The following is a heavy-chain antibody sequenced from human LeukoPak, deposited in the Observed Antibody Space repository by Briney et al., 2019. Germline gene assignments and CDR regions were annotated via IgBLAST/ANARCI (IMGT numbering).Heavy chain of an antibody. V-gene: IGHV1-2*02. CDR1: GYTLTGYY. Sequence: SVKVSCKASGYTLTGYYMHWVRQAPGQGLEWMGWINPNSGGTNYAQKFQGRVTMTRDTSISTAYMELSRLKSDDTAVYYCARDSGSSSPDYWGQGTLVTVSS. CDR3: ARDSGSSSPDY. J-gene: IGHJ4*02. D-gene: IGHD6-6*01. CDR2: INPNSGGT.